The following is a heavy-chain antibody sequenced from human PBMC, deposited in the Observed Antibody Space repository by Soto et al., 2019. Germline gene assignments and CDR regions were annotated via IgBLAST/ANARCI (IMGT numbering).Heavy chain of an antibody. J-gene: IGHJ3*02. V-gene: IGHV3-49*03. CDR1: GFTFGDYA. CDR3: TRAPPLRAVTTGTFDI. D-gene: IGHD4-17*01. CDR2: IRSKAYGGTT. Sequence: EVQLVESGGGLVQPGRSLRLSCTASGFTFGDYAMSWFRQAPGKGLEWVGFIRSKAYGGTTEYAASVKGRFTISRDDSKSIAYLQMNSLKTEDTAVYYCTRAPPLRAVTTGTFDIWGQGTMVTVSS.